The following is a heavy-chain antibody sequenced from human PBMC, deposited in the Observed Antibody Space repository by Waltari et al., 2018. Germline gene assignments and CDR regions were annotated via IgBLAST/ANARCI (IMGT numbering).Heavy chain of an antibody. D-gene: IGHD3-22*01. J-gene: IGHJ4*02. Sequence: QVQLQQWGAGLLKPSETLSLTCAVYGGSFSGYYWSWIRQPPGKGLEWIGEINHSGSTNYNPSLKSRVTRSVDTSKNQFSLKLSSVTAADTAVYYCARSYYDSSGPSLYYFDYWGQGTLVTVSS. CDR1: GGSFSGYY. CDR3: ARSYYDSSGPSLYYFDY. V-gene: IGHV4-34*01. CDR2: INHSGST.